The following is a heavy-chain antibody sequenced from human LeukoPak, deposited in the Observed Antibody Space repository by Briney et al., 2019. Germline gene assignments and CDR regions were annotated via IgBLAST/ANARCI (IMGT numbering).Heavy chain of an antibody. D-gene: IGHD3-22*01. CDR2: IYYSGST. CDR1: GSSISSYY. Sequence: SETLSLTCTVSGSSISSYYWSWIRQPPGKGLEWIGYIYYSGSTNYNPSLKSRVTISVDTSKNQFSLKLSSVTAADTAVYYCARDLRSITMIAGAFDIWGQGTMVTVSS. J-gene: IGHJ3*02. CDR3: ARDLRSITMIAGAFDI. V-gene: IGHV4-59*01.